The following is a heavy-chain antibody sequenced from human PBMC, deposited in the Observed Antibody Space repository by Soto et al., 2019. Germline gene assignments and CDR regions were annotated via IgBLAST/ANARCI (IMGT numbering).Heavy chain of an antibody. V-gene: IGHV1-18*01. Sequence: QVQLVQSGAEVKKPGASVKVSCKASGYTLTSYGISWVRQAPGQGLEWMGWISAYNGNTNYAQKLQGRVTMTTDTSTSTAYMELRSLRSDDTAVYYCARDPRYSSGWYLIDYFDYWGQGTLVTVSS. J-gene: IGHJ4*02. CDR3: ARDPRYSSGWYLIDYFDY. D-gene: IGHD6-19*01. CDR2: ISAYNGNT. CDR1: GYTLTSYG.